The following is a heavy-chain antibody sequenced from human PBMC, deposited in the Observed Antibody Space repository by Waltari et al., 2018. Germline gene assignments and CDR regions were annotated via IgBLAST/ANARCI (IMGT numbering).Heavy chain of an antibody. V-gene: IGHV4-61*02. CDR3: ASSSRGLDY. Sequence: QVQLQESGPGLVKPSQTLSLTCTVSGGSISSGSYYWSWIRQPAGKGLEWIGRIYTSGSTNYNPSLKSRVTISVDTSKNQFSLKLSSVTAADTAVYYCASSSRGLDYWGQGTLVTVSS. CDR1: GGSISSGSYY. J-gene: IGHJ4*02. CDR2: IYTSGST. D-gene: IGHD3-10*01.